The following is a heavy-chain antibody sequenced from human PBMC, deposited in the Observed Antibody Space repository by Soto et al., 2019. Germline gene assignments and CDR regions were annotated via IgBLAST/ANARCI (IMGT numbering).Heavy chain of an antibody. J-gene: IGHJ6*02. CDR1: GYSFTRNG. Sequence: QVHLVQSGAELKKPGASVRVSCKASGYSFTRNGISWVRQAPGQGLEWMGWISAKNGDTNYAQKFQGRVIMTTDTYTSTAYMELRSLRSDDTAVYYCVRDRDSDTWPSRDVWGQGTTVTLSS. CDR3: VRDRDSDTWPSRDV. CDR2: ISAKNGDT. D-gene: IGHD1-26*01. V-gene: IGHV1-18*01.